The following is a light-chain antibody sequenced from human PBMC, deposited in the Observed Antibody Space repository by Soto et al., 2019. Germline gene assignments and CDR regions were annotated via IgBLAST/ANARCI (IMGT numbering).Light chain of an antibody. J-gene: IGKJ5*01. CDR3: QQYNNWPIT. CDR2: DAS. CDR1: QSVGTY. V-gene: IGKV3D-15*01. Sequence: DIVLTQSPATLSLSPGERATLSCRASQSVGTYLGWYQQKPGQAPRLLIYDASNRATGIPARFSGSGSGTEFTLTISSLQSEDFAVYYCQQYNNWPITFGQGTRLEIK.